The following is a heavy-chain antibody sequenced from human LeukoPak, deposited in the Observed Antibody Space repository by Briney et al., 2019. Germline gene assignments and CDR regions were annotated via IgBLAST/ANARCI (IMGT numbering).Heavy chain of an antibody. Sequence: SETLSLTCAVYGGSFSGYYWSWIRQPPGKGLEWIGEINHSGSTNYNPSLRSRVTISVDTSKNQFSLKLSSVTAADTAVYYCARGPKYYGSGLWFDYWGQGTLVTVSS. CDR3: ARGPKYYGSGLWFDY. CDR2: INHSGST. V-gene: IGHV4-34*01. D-gene: IGHD3-10*01. J-gene: IGHJ4*02. CDR1: GGSFSGYY.